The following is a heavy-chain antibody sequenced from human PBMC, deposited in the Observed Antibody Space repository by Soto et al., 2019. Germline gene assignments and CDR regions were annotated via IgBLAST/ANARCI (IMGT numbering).Heavy chain of an antibody. V-gene: IGHV4-34*01. CDR3: ARITTREDVDY. D-gene: IGHD1-1*01. Sequence: HVQLQQWGAGLLKPSETLSLTCAVYGGSFSGYSWTWIRQPPGKGLEWIGEINHSGSTNYNPSLKSRVTISVDTSKNQFSLKLSSVTAADTAVYYCARITTREDVDYWGQGTLVTVSS. CDR1: GGSFSGYS. CDR2: INHSGST. J-gene: IGHJ4*02.